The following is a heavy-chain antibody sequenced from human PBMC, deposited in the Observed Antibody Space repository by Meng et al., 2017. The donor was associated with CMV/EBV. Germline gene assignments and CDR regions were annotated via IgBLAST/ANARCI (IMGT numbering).Heavy chain of an antibody. CDR1: SYS. Sequence: SYSIHWVRQAPGKGLEWVAVISYDGSHKYYAGSVKGRFTISRDNSKNALYLQMNSLRAEDTAVYYCAREYYDFWSGYYTGAVGWFDPWGQGTLVTVSS. CDR2: ISYDGSHK. V-gene: IGHV3-30-3*01. CDR3: AREYYDFWSGYYTGAVGWFDP. J-gene: IGHJ5*02. D-gene: IGHD3-3*01.